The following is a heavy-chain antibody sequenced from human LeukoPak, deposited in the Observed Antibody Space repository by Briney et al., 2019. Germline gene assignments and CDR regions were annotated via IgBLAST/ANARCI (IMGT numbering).Heavy chain of an antibody. CDR1: GGSISSYY. D-gene: IGHD3-3*01. V-gene: IGHV4-4*07. CDR3: ARDRTYDFWSGYSMDV. J-gene: IGHJ6*04. CDR2: IYTSGST. Sequence: SETLSLTCTVSGGSISSYYWSWIRQPAGKGLEWIGRIYTSGSTNYNPSLKSRVTMSVDTSKNQFSLKLSSVTAADTAVYYCARDRTYDFWSGYSMDVWGKGTTVTVSS.